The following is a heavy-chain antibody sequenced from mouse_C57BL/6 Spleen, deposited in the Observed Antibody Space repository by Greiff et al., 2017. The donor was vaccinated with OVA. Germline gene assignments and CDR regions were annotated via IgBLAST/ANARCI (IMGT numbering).Heavy chain of an antibody. CDR3: AKKDYGYYYEDY. CDR2: IDPEDGDT. CDR1: GYTITDYY. V-gene: IGHV14-2*01. Sequence: EVQGVESGAELVKPGASVKLSCTASGYTITDYYMHWVKQRTEQGLEWIGRIDPEDGDTKYAQKFQGKATITADTSSNTAYLQRSSLTSEDTAVYYCAKKDYGYYYEDYWGQGTTLTVSS. D-gene: IGHD2-3*01. J-gene: IGHJ2*01.